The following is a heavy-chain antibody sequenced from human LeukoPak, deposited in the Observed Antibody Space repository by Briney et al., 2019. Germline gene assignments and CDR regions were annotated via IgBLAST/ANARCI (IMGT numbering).Heavy chain of an antibody. D-gene: IGHD2-21*01. CDR3: AIGELIDCFDF. J-gene: IGHJ4*02. Sequence: GESLKISCKGSGYTFPNFWIGWVRQMPGKGLDWMGIIYPSDSDTRYSPSFQGQVTITADKSITTAYLQWDSLKASDTAIYYCAIGELIDCFDFWGQGTVVTVSS. V-gene: IGHV5-51*01. CDR1: GYTFPNFW. CDR2: IYPSDSDT.